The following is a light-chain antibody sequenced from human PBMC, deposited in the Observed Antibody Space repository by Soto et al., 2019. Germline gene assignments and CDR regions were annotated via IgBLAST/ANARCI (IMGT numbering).Light chain of an antibody. CDR3: QQYSSSPRT. CDR2: GAS. V-gene: IGKV3-20*01. CDR1: QSISSD. J-gene: IGKJ5*01. Sequence: EIVMTQSPATLSVSPGERATLSCRASQSISSDLAWYQQKPGQAPRLLIHGASTRATGVPDRFSGSGSGTDFSLTISRLEPEDFAVYHCQQYSSSPRTFGQGTRLEIK.